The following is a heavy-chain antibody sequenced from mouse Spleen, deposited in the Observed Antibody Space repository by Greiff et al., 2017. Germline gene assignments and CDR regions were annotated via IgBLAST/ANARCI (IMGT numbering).Heavy chain of an antibody. CDR2: IRYSGST. Sequence: VQLQQSGPGLVKPSPSLSLTCTVTGYSITSGYDWHWIRHFPGNKLEWMGYIRYSGSTNYNPSLKSRISITHDTSKNHFFLKVNSVTTEDTATYYCAREGEGFSSWFAYWGQGTLVTVSA. J-gene: IGHJ3*01. CDR1: GYSITSGYD. CDR3: AREGEGFSSWFAY. V-gene: IGHV3-1*01.